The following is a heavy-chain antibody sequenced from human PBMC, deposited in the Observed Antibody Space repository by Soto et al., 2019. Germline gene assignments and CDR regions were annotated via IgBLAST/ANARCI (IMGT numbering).Heavy chain of an antibody. CDR2: ISGSGGST. Sequence: GGSLRLSCAASGFTFSSYAMSWVRQAPGKGLEWVSAISGSGGSTYYADSVKGRFTISRDNSKNTLYLQMNSLRAEDTAVYYCAKAMLSGWYSSSWYLDYWGQGTLVTVSS. J-gene: IGHJ4*02. D-gene: IGHD6-13*01. V-gene: IGHV3-23*01. CDR3: AKAMLSGWYSSSWYLDY. CDR1: GFTFSSYA.